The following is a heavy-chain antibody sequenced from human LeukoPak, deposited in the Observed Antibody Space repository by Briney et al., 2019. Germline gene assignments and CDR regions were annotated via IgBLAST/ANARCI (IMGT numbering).Heavy chain of an antibody. D-gene: IGHD6-13*01. CDR3: ARGPFVLIAAAANDAFDI. CDR1: GFTFRTYD. V-gene: IGHV3-48*03. J-gene: IGHJ3*02. Sequence: GESLKISCAASGFTFRTYDMNWVRQAPGKELEWVSYVSSSGRTIYYTDSVKDRFTVSRDNANNSLYLDMDSLRAEDTAIYYCARGPFVLIAAAANDAFDIWGQGTMVTVSS. CDR2: VSSSGRTI.